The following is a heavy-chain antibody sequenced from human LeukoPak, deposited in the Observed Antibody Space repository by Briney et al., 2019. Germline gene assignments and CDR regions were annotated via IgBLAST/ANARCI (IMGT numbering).Heavy chain of an antibody. CDR2: ISYDGSNK. V-gene: IGHV3-30-3*01. Sequence: PGGSLRLSCAASGFTFSSYAMHWVRQAPGKGLEWVAVISYDGSNKYYADSVKGRFTISRDNSKNTLYLQMNSLRAEDTAVYYCARDYCSGGSCGLGDGNNWFDPWGQGTLVTVSS. CDR1: GFTFSSYA. J-gene: IGHJ5*02. D-gene: IGHD2-15*01. CDR3: ARDYCSGGSCGLGDGNNWFDP.